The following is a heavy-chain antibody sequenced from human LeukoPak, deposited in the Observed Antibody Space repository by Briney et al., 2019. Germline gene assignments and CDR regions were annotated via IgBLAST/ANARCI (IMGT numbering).Heavy chain of an antibody. J-gene: IGHJ4*02. V-gene: IGHV1-18*04. Sequence: GASVKVSCKGSGYNFDRYGVNWVRQAPGQGLEWVGWISTYNGNTFYAQKFEGRVTMTTDTPTNTVYMDLRSLRSDDTAVYYCAKDRAAKRDTAMAPIGNWGQGTLVTVSS. CDR1: GYNFDRYG. D-gene: IGHD5-18*01. CDR2: ISTYNGNT. CDR3: AKDRAAKRDTAMAPIGN.